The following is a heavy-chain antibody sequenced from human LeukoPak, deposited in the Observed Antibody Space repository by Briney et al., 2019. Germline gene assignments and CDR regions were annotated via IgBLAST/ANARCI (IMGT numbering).Heavy chain of an antibody. CDR1: GYTFTNYG. D-gene: IGHD2-21*02. V-gene: IGHV1-18*01. CDR2: ISAYNGDT. CDR3: ARDACVSCGGDCCHDP. Sequence: ASVKVSCKASGYTFTNYGISWVRQAPGQGLEWMAWISAYNGDTRYAQKFQGRVILTTDTSTATAYMEVRNLRSDDTAVYYCARDACVSCGGDCCHDPWGQGTLVTVSS. J-gene: IGHJ5*02.